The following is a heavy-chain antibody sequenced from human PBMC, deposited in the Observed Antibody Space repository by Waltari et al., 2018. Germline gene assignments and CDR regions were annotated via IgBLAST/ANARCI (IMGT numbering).Heavy chain of an antibody. CDR1: GGSIRRYY. J-gene: IGHJ4*02. CDR3: ARGTTDYFDY. CDR2: IYYSGST. V-gene: IGHV4-59*01. Sequence: QVQLQESGPGLVKPSETLSLTCTVSGGSIRRYYWRWIRQPPGKGLEWIGYIYYSGSTNYNPPLKSRVTISVDTSKNQFSLKLSSVTAADTAVYYCARGTTDYFDYWGQGTLVTVSS.